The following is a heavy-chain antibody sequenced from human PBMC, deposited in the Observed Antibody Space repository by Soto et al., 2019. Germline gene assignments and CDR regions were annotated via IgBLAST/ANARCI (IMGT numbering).Heavy chain of an antibody. V-gene: IGHV3-30*18. D-gene: IGHD3-22*01. CDR3: AKEAEITMIVVGPFDP. J-gene: IGHJ5*02. Sequence: QVQLVESGGGVVQPGRSLRLSCAASGFTFSSYGMHWVRQAPGKGLEWVAVISYDGSNKYYADSVKGRFTISRDNSKNTLYLQMNSLRAEDTAVYYCAKEAEITMIVVGPFDPWGQGTLVTVSS. CDR1: GFTFSSYG. CDR2: ISYDGSNK.